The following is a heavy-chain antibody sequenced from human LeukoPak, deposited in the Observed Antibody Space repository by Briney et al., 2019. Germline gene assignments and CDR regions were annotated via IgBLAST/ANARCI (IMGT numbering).Heavy chain of an antibody. CDR2: IIPIFGTA. Sequence: SVKVSCKASGGTFSSYAISWVRQAPGQGLEWMGGIIPIFGTANYAQKLQGRVTITADESTSTAYMELSSLRSEDTAVYYCATRSDLAYCGGDCYSAYDAFDIWGQGTMVTVSS. CDR3: ATRSDLAYCGGDCYSAYDAFDI. V-gene: IGHV1-69*13. CDR1: GGTFSSYA. J-gene: IGHJ3*02. D-gene: IGHD2-21*02.